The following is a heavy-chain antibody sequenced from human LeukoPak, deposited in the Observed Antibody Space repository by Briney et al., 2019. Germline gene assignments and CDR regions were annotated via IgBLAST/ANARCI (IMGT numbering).Heavy chain of an antibody. CDR2: IYSGGNT. V-gene: IGHV3-53*01. Sequence: GGSLRLSCAASGFTVSTNCVSWVRQAPGKGLEWVSLIYSGGNTYYADSVKGRFTISRDNSENTLYLQMSSLRAEDTAVYYCARAYGDYQQFFRHWGQGTLVTVSS. CDR3: ARAYGDYQQFFRH. CDR1: GFTVSTNC. D-gene: IGHD4-17*01. J-gene: IGHJ1*01.